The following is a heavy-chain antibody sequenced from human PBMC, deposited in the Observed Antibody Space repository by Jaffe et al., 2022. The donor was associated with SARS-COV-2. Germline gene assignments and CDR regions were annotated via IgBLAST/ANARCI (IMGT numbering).Heavy chain of an antibody. CDR3: AKDKGYCSGGSCYGDHFDY. Sequence: EVQLLESGGGLVQPGGSLRLSCAASGFTFSSYAMSWVRQAPGKGLEWVSAISGSGGSTYYADSVKGRFTISRDNSKNTLYLQMNSLRAEDTAVYYCAKDKGYCSGGSCYGDHFDYWGQGTLVTVSS. CDR1: GFTFSSYA. V-gene: IGHV3-23*01. J-gene: IGHJ4*02. D-gene: IGHD2-15*01. CDR2: ISGSGGST.